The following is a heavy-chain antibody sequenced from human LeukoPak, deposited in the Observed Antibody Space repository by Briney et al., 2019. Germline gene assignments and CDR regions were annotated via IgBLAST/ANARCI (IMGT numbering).Heavy chain of an antibody. D-gene: IGHD5-18*01. CDR1: GGSIGSSSYY. CDR3: ARDAGSGYSYDR. CDR2: IYYSGST. V-gene: IGHV4-39*02. J-gene: IGHJ4*02. Sequence: SETLSLTCTVSGGSIGSSSYYWGWIRQPPGKGLEWIGSIYYSGSTYYNPSLKSRVTISVDTSKNQFSLKLSSVTAADTAVYYCARDAGSGYSYDRWGQGTLVTVSS.